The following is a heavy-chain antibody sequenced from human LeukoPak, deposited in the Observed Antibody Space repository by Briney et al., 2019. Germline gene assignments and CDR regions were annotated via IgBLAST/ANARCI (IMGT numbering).Heavy chain of an antibody. CDR3: ARVSSSWREVGATHDFDY. V-gene: IGHV7-4-1*02. J-gene: IGHJ4*02. CDR1: GYTFTSYA. D-gene: IGHD1-26*01. Sequence: ASVKVSCKASGYTFTSYAMNWVRQAPGQGLEWVGWINTNTGNPTYAQGFTGRFVFSLDTSVSTAYLQISSLKAEDTAVYYCARVSSSWREVGATHDFDYWGQGTLVTVSS. CDR2: INTNTGNP.